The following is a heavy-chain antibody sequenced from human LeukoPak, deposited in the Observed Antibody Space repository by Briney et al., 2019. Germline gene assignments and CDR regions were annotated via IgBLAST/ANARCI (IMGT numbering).Heavy chain of an antibody. CDR1: GGSISSGGYY. D-gene: IGHD2-15*01. Sequence: SETLSLTCTVSGGSISSGGYYWSWIRQHPGKGLEWIGYIYYSGSTYYNPSLKSRVTISVDTSKNQFSLKLSSVTAADTAVYYCAREKASGTKYCSGGSCYFDYWGQGTLVTVSS. J-gene: IGHJ4*02. V-gene: IGHV4-31*03. CDR3: AREKASGTKYCSGGSCYFDY. CDR2: IYYSGST.